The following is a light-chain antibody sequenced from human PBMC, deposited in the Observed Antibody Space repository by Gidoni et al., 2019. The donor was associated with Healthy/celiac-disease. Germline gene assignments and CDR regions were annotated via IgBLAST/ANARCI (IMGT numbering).Light chain of an antibody. CDR2: AAY. V-gene: IGKV1-27*01. J-gene: IGKJ1*01. CDR3: QKYNSAPKT. Sequence: DIQMTQSPSSLSASVGDRVTITCRASQGISNYLAWYQQKPGKVTKILIYAAYTLQARVPSRFSGSGSGTDLTLTISSLQPEDVATYYCQKYNSAPKTFGQGTKVEIK. CDR1: QGISNY.